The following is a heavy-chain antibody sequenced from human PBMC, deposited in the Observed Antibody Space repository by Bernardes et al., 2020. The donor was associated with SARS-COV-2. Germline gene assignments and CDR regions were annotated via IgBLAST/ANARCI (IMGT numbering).Heavy chain of an antibody. D-gene: IGHD6-6*01. V-gene: IGHV3-23*01. Sequence: GGSLRLSCEVSGFTFSSYTMNWVRQAPGKGLEWVSTITDSGDSTYYADSVKGRFTISRDNSKKTLYLEMNSLRAEDTAVYYCSKNAKYSSSSMEVWGQGTTVTVS. J-gene: IGHJ6*02. CDR1: GFTFSSYT. CDR2: ITDSGDST. CDR3: SKNAKYSSSSMEV.